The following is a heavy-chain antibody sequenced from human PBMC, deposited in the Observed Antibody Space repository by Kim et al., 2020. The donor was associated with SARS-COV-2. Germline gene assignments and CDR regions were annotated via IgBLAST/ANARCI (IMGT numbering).Heavy chain of an antibody. D-gene: IGHD5-12*01. CDR2: ISTHNGNT. Sequence: ASVKVSCKASGYTFTNYIINWVRQAPGQGLEWMGWISTHNGNTIYAQKLQGRVTMTTDTSTNTAYMELRSLRSDDTAVYYCARDGGYGGYEDYWGQGTLVTVSS. CDR1: GYTFTNYI. V-gene: IGHV1-18*01. CDR3: ARDGGYGGYEDY. J-gene: IGHJ4*02.